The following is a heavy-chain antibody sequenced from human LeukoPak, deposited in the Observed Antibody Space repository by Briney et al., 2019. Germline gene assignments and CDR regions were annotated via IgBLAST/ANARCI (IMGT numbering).Heavy chain of an antibody. CDR3: ARGTWLVYGSGSYYLDY. CDR2: IYYSGST. D-gene: IGHD3-10*01. V-gene: IGHV4-59*01. CDR1: GGSISSYY. Sequence: TSETLSLTCTVSGGSISSYYWSWIRQPPGKGLEWIGYIYYSGSTNYNPSLKSRVTISVDTSKNQFSLKLSSVTAADTAVYYCARGTWLVYGSGSYYLDYWGQGTLVTVSS. J-gene: IGHJ4*02.